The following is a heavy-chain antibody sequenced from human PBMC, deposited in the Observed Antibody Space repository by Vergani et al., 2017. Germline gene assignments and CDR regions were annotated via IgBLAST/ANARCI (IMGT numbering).Heavy chain of an antibody. Sequence: EVQLVESGGGLIQPGGSLRLSCAASGFTVSSNYMSWVRQAPGKGLEWVSVIYSGGSTYYADAVKGRITISRDNSKNTLYLQMNSLRAEYTAVYYCATERYGIAPPRDYYYCMDVWGQGTTGTVSS. CDR3: ATERYGIAPPRDYYYCMDV. J-gene: IGHJ6*02. D-gene: IGHD5-24*01. CDR2: IYSGGST. CDR1: GFTVSSNY. V-gene: IGHV3-53*01.